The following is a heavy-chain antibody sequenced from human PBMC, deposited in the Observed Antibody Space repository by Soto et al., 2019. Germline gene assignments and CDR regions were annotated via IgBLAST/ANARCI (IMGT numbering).Heavy chain of an antibody. V-gene: IGHV4-30-4*01. CDR2: IYYSGST. CDR1: GGSISSGDYY. J-gene: IGHJ2*01. Sequence: QVQLQESGPGLVKPSQTLSLTCTVSGGSISSGDYYWSWIRQPPGKGLEWIGYIYYSGSTYYNPSLKGRVTISVDTSKNQFSLKLSSVTAADTAVYYCASRTYYYDSSGYANWYFDLWGRGTLVTVSS. D-gene: IGHD3-22*01. CDR3: ASRTYYYDSSGYANWYFDL.